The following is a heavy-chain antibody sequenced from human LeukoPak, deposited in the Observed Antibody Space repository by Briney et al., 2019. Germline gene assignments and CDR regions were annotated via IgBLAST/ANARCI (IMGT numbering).Heavy chain of an antibody. J-gene: IGHJ4*02. CDR1: GYTFTSYG. Sequence: ASVKVSYKASGYTFTSYGISWVRQAPGQGLEWMGWISAYNGNTNYAQKLQGRVTMTTDTSTSTAYMELRSLRSDDTAVYYCARDRPLPYDSSGYYIPVTDYWGQGTLVTVSS. V-gene: IGHV1-18*01. D-gene: IGHD3-22*01. CDR2: ISAYNGNT. CDR3: ARDRPLPYDSSGYYIPVTDY.